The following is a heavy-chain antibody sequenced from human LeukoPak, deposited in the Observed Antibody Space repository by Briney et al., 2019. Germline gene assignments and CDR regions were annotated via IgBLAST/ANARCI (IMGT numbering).Heavy chain of an antibody. CDR3: ARGYSSGWSGFDP. CDR1: GYSISSGYS. Sequence: PSGTLSLTCTVSGYSISSGYSWGWIRQTPGKGLEWIGSIDHSGSTYYNPSLSGRVTISVDTSKNQFSLKLSSVTAADTAVYYCARGYSSGWSGFDPWGQGTLVTVSS. CDR2: IDHSGST. V-gene: IGHV4-38-2*02. D-gene: IGHD6-19*01. J-gene: IGHJ5*02.